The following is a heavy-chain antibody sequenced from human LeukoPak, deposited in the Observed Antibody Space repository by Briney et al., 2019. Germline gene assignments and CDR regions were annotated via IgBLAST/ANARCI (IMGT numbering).Heavy chain of an antibody. CDR3: AYNRDFALDN. Sequence: SETLSLTCAVSGVPITSHSWWSWVRQPPGKGLEWIGEIYHTGGANYKPSLKSRVTMSVDTSNNHFSLKLTSVTAADTAVYFCAYNRDFALDNWGQGTLVTVSS. V-gene: IGHV4/OR15-8*01. D-gene: IGHD1-14*01. CDR1: GVPITSHSW. CDR2: IYHTGGA. J-gene: IGHJ4*02.